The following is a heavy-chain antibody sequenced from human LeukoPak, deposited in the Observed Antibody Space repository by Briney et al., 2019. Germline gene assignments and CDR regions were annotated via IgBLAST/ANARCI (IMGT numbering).Heavy chain of an antibody. Sequence: SQTLSLTCTVSGGSISSGGYYWSWIRQHPGKGLEWIGYIYYSGSTYYNPSLKSRVTISVDTSKNQFSLKLSSVTAADTAVYYCARGDGPSSAQPRMDVWGQGTTVTVSS. CDR2: IYYSGST. CDR3: ARGDGPSSAQPRMDV. V-gene: IGHV4-31*03. J-gene: IGHJ6*02. D-gene: IGHD3-22*01. CDR1: GGSISSGGYY.